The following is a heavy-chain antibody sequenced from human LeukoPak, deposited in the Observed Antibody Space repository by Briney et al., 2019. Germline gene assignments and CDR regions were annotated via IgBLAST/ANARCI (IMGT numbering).Heavy chain of an antibody. D-gene: IGHD3-16*02. CDR3: ARQDLTFGGVIVKDY. V-gene: IGHV4-34*01. CDR2: INHSGST. J-gene: IGHJ4*02. Sequence: SETLSLTCAVYGGSFSGYYWSWIRQPPGKGLEWIGEINHSGSTNYNPSLKSRVTISVDTSKNQFSLKLSSVTAADTAVYYCARQDLTFGGVIVKDYWGQGTLVTVSS. CDR1: GGSFSGYY.